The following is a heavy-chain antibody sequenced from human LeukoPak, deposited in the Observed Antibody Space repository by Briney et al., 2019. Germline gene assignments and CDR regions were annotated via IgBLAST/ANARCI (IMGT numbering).Heavy chain of an antibody. Sequence: ASVTVSCKASGYTFTSYDINWVRQATGQGLEWMGWMNPNSGNTGYAQKFQGRVTMTRNTSISTAYMELSSLRSEDTAVYYCARGIGYSGYDYWFDPWGQGTLVTVSS. J-gene: IGHJ5*02. D-gene: IGHD5-12*01. CDR1: GYTFTSYD. V-gene: IGHV1-8*01. CDR2: MNPNSGNT. CDR3: ARGIGYSGYDYWFDP.